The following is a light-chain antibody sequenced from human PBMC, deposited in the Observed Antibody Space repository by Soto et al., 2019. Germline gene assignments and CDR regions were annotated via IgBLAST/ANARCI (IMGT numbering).Light chain of an antibody. J-gene: IGKJ1*01. V-gene: IGKV1-5*03. Sequence: DIQMPQSPSTLSGSLGDRVTLTCGASQTISSWLAWYQQKTGKAPNLLIYKASTLKSGVPSRFSGSGSGTEFTLTISSLQPDDFATYYCQHYNSYSEAFGQGTKVDI. CDR2: KAS. CDR1: QTISSW. CDR3: QHYNSYSEA.